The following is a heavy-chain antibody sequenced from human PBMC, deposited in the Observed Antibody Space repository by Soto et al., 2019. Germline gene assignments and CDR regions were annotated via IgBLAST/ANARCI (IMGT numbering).Heavy chain of an antibody. CDR3: ARVQLYYYYHGLDF. CDR2: IKKDGSEK. Sequence: GGSLRLSCAASGFTFSNYWMSWVRQAPGKGPEWVANIKKDGSEKYYVDSVKGRFTISRDNAKNSLYLQMNSLRAEDTAVYYCARVQLYYYYHGLDFWGQGTTVTVSS. V-gene: IGHV3-7*05. CDR1: GFTFSNYW. J-gene: IGHJ6*02. D-gene: IGHD3-10*01.